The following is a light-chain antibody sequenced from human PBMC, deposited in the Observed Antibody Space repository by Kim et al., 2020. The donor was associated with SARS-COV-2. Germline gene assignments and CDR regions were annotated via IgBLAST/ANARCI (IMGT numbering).Light chain of an antibody. V-gene: IGKV1-5*01. J-gene: IGKJ2*02. CDR2: AAS. CDR3: QQYDSYPCT. Sequence: DSQMTQSPSTLSASVGDRVTITCRASQSISTWLAWYQQKPGKAPKLLIYAASTLEAGVPARFSGSGSGTEFTLTISSLQPDDLGSYYCQQYDSYPCTFGQGTKLEVK. CDR1: QSISTW.